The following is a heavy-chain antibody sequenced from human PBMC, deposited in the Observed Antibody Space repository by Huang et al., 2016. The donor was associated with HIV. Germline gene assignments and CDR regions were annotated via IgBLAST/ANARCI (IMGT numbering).Heavy chain of an antibody. CDR1: RFTFTNAW. V-gene: IGHV3-15*01. D-gene: IGHD3-16*01. Sequence: EVHLVESGGDLVKPGGSLRLSCAASRFTFTNAWMSWVRQAPGKGLEWVGRIKSNAEGGKTDYAEPVKGRFIITRDDSKNTLYLQMNSLKTEDTAVYWCASRGTYTPFDYWGQGTLVTVSS. CDR2: IKSNAEGGKT. CDR3: ASRGTYTPFDY. J-gene: IGHJ4*02.